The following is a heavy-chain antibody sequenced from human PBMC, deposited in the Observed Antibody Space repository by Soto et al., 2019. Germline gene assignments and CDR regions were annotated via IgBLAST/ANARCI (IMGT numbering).Heavy chain of an antibody. Sequence: GGSLRLSCAVSGFTVSNNYMSWVRQAPGKGLEGVSVIYSGGYTAYGDSVKGRFTISRENSRNTLHLQINNLRVDDTALYYCAKGFDYGDTKHIDHWGQGTLVTVSS. CDR3: AKGFDYGDTKHIDH. CDR1: GFTVSNNY. CDR2: IYSGGYT. D-gene: IGHD4-17*01. V-gene: IGHV3-53*01. J-gene: IGHJ4*02.